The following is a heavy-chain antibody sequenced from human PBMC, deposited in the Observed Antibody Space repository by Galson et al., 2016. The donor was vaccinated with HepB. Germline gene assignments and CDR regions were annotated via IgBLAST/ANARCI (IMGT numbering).Heavy chain of an antibody. CDR1: GFTFGSFA. J-gene: IGHJ4*02. D-gene: IGHD3-22*01. CDR3: ARDFPDNNSGFFAY. Sequence: SLRLSCAASGFTFGSFAMNWVRQAPGKGLEWISYISGNNNTIYYADSVKGRFTISRDNAKDSLFLQMNRLKDEDTAVYYCARDFPDNNSGFFAYWGQGTLVAVSS. CDR2: ISGNNNTI. V-gene: IGHV3-48*02.